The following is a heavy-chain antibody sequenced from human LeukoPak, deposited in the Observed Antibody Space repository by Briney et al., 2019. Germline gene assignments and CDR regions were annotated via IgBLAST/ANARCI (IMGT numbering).Heavy chain of an antibody. J-gene: IGHJ4*02. CDR1: GFTFSSYS. V-gene: IGHV3-21*01. Sequence: GALRLSCAASGFTFSSYSMNWVRQAPGKGLEWVSSISSSSSYIYYADSVKGRFTISRDNAKNSLYLQMNSLRAEDTAVYYCASHPPYYYDSSGKSWGQGTLVTVSS. CDR3: ASHPPYYYDSSGKS. D-gene: IGHD3-22*01. CDR2: ISSSSSYI.